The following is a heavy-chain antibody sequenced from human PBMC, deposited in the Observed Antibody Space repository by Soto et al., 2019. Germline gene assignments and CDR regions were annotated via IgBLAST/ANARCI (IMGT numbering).Heavy chain of an antibody. D-gene: IGHD6-13*01. V-gene: IGHV6-1*01. CDR3: ARGSYTSTWY. J-gene: IGHJ4*02. Sequence: SQTLSLTGAISGDSLSSNTAAWSWIRQSPSRGLEWLGRTYYRSKWYYDYAASVTSRMTINPDTSKNQFSLQLNSVTPEDTAVYYCARGSYTSTWYWGQGTLVTVSS. CDR2: TYYRSKWYY. CDR1: GDSLSSNTAA.